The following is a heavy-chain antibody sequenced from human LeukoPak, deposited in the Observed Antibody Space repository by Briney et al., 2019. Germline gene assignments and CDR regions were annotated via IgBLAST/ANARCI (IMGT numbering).Heavy chain of an antibody. CDR3: AKDPENYYGSDPGYYYGMDV. J-gene: IGHJ6*02. Sequence: PGGSLRLSCAASVFTFSDYYMSWIRQAPGKGLGWVSYISSSSSYTNYADSVKGRFTISRDNSKNTLYLQMNSLRAEDTAVYYCAKDPENYYGSDPGYYYGMDVWGQGTTVTVSS. CDR1: VFTFSDYY. D-gene: IGHD3-10*01. V-gene: IGHV3-11*05. CDR2: ISSSSSYT.